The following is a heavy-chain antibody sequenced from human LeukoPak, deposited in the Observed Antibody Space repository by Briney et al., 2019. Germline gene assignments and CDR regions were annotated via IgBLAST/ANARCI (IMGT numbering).Heavy chain of an antibody. D-gene: IGHD3-22*01. V-gene: IGHV3-73*01. CDR2: IRSKANSYAT. CDR1: GFTFSSSA. CDR3: TRLPERYYYDSSGYRPSADAFDI. J-gene: IGHJ3*02. Sequence: GGSLSLSCAASGFTFSSSAMHWVRQASGQGLEWVGRIRSKANSYATAYAASVRGSFTISRDDSKNTAYLQMNSLKTEDTAVYYCTRLPERYYYDSSGYRPSADAFDIWGQGTMVTVSS.